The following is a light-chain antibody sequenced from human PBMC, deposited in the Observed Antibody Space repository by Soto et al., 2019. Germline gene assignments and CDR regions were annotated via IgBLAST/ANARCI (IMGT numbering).Light chain of an antibody. Sequence: QSALTQPASVSGSPGQSITIYCTGTSSDVGGYNYVSWYQQHPGKAPKLMIYDVTDRPSGISNRFSASKSGNTASLTISGLQAEDEADYYGSSYTTTNTLLVCGGGIKLTIL. J-gene: IGLJ2*01. CDR3: SSYTTTNTLLV. CDR2: DVT. V-gene: IGLV2-14*01. CDR1: SSDVGGYNY.